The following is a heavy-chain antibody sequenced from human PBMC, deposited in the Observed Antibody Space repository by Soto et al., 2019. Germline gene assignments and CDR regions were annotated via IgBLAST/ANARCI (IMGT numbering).Heavy chain of an antibody. D-gene: IGHD3-10*01. CDR1: GGSISSGGYY. J-gene: IGHJ5*02. V-gene: IGHV4-31*03. Sequence: KTSETLSLTCTVSGGSISSGGYYWSWIRQHPGKGLEWIGYIYYSGSTYYNPSLKSRVTISVDTSKNQFSLKLSSVTAADTAVHYCARYYGSNWFDPWGQGTLVTVSS. CDR2: IYYSGST. CDR3: ARYYGSNWFDP.